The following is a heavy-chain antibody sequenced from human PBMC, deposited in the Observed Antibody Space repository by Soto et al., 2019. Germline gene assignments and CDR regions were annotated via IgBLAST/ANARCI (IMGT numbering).Heavy chain of an antibody. CDR2: IIPIFGTA. CDR3: ARERGGFGSMDAFDI. CDR1: GGTFSSYA. Sequence: QVQLVQSGAEVKKPGSSVKVSCKASGGTFSSYAISWVRQAPGQGLEWMGGIIPIFGTANYAQKFQGRVTITADESTGTAYMERSSRRAEDTAVYYGARERGGFGSMDAFDIWGQGTMVTVSS. D-gene: IGHD1-26*01. J-gene: IGHJ3*02. V-gene: IGHV1-69*01.